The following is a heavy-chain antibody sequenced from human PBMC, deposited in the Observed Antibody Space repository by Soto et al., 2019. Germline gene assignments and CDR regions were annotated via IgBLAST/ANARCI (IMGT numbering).Heavy chain of an antibody. J-gene: IGHJ5*02. Sequence: SETLSLTCTVSGGSISSCGYYWSWIRRHPGKGLEWIGYIYYSGSTYYNPSLKSRVTISVDTSKNQFSLKLSSVTAADTAVYYCASEGSSGYNWFDPWGQGTLVTVSS. CDR3: ASEGSSGYNWFDP. D-gene: IGHD3-22*01. CDR2: IYYSGST. V-gene: IGHV4-31*03. CDR1: GGSISSCGYY.